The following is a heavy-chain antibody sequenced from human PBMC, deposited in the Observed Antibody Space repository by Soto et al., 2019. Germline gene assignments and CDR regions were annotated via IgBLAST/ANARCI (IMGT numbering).Heavy chain of an antibody. CDR3: ASEGIAAAVGGMDV. J-gene: IGHJ6*02. V-gene: IGHV4-34*01. CDR1: GGSFSGYY. D-gene: IGHD6-13*01. CDR2: INHSGST. Sequence: VXLQXWXAXXXKPSETLSLTCAVYGGSFSGYYWSWIRQPPGKGLEWIGEINHSGSTNYNPSLKSRVTISVDTSKNQFSLKLSSVTAADTAVYYCASEGIAAAVGGMDVWGQGTTVTVSS.